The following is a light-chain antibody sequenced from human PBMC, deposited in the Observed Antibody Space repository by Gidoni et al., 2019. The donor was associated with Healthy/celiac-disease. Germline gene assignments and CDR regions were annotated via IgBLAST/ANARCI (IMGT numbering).Light chain of an antibody. CDR1: QSVSSN. J-gene: IGKJ1*01. V-gene: IGKV3-15*01. Sequence: EIVMTQSPATLSVSQGERATLPSRASQSVSSNLAWYQQKPGQAPRLLIYGASTRATGIPARFSGSGSGTEFTLTISSLQSEDFAFYYCQQYNNWPRTFXXXTKVEIK. CDR3: QQYNNWPRT. CDR2: GAS.